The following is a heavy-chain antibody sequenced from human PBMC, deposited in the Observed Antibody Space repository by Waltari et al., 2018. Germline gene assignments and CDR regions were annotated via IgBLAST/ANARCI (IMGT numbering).Heavy chain of an antibody. D-gene: IGHD3-10*01. CDR3: ARNFKFYGSGSYLPLFDY. V-gene: IGHV1-69*01. CDR1: GGTFSSYA. CDR2: IIPIFGTA. J-gene: IGHJ4*02. Sequence: QVQLVQSGAEVKKPGSSVKVSCKASGGTFSSYAISWVRQAPGQGLEWMGGIIPIFGTANYAQKCQGRVTITADESTSTAYMELSSLRSEDTAVYYCARNFKFYGSGSYLPLFDYWGQGTLVTVSS.